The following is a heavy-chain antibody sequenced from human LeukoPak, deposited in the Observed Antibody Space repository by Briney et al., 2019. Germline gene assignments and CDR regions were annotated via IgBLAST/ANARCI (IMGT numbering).Heavy chain of an antibody. CDR2: INPNSGGT. CDR3: AREGGSGGGCYWGFWFDP. D-gene: IGHD2-15*01. J-gene: IGHJ5*02. Sequence: ASVKVSCKASGYTFTGYYMHWLRQAPGQGLEWMGWINPNSGGTNYAQKFQGWVTMTRDTSISTAYMELSRLRSDDTAVYYCAREGGSGGGCYWGFWFDPWGQGTLVTVSS. V-gene: IGHV1-2*04. CDR1: GYTFTGYY.